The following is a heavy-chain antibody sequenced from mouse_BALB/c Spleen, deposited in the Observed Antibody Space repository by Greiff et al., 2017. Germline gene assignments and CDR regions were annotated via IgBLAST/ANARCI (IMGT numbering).Heavy chain of an antibody. CDR3: ASGWGFAY. V-gene: IGHV1S81*02. Sequence: VQLQQSGAELVKPGASVKLSCKASGYTFTSYWMHWVKQRPGQGLEWIGEINPSNGRTNYNEKFKSKATLTVDKSSSTAYMQLSSLTSEDSAVYYCASGWGFAYWGQGTLVTVSA. J-gene: IGHJ3*01. CDR1: GYTFTSYW. CDR2: INPSNGRT. D-gene: IGHD1-1*02.